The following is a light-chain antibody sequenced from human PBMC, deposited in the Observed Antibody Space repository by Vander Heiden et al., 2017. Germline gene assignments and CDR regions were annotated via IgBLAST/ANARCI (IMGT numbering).Light chain of an antibody. V-gene: IGLV1-44*01. CDR1: SSNLGSRT. Sequence: QSVLTQPPSASGTPGQRDPISCSGSSSNLGSRTVNWYQHLPGTAPKLLIYSNNQRPSGVPDRISASKSGTSASLAVSGLQSEDEADYYCAAWDNSLNAWVFGGGTKLTVL. CDR3: AAWDNSLNAWV. CDR2: SNN. J-gene: IGLJ3*02.